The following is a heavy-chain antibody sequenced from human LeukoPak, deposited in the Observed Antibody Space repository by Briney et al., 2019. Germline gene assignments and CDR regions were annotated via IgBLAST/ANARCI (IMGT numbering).Heavy chain of an antibody. CDR3: ARDRGGYFDY. D-gene: IGHD3-10*01. CDR1: GFTVSGNY. J-gene: IGHJ4*02. Sequence: GGSLRLSCAASGFTVSGNYMSWVRQAPGKGLEWVSVIYSGGDTYSADSAKGRFTISRDNSKNTLYLQMNSLRAEDTAVYYCARDRGGYFDYWGQGTLVTVSS. CDR2: IYSGGDT. V-gene: IGHV3-53*01.